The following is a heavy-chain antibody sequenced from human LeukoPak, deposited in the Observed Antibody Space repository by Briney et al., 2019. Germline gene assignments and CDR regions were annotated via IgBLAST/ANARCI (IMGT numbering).Heavy chain of an antibody. V-gene: IGHV1-2*02. Sequence: ASVKVSCKASGYTFTSYDINWVRQAPGQGLEWMGWINPNSGGTNYAQKFQGRVTMTRDTSISTAYMELSRLRSDDTAVYYCARDRSSRIIVGYVVPAAMDYWGQGTLVTVSS. CDR2: INPNSGGT. CDR3: ARDRSSRIIVGYVVPAAMDY. J-gene: IGHJ4*02. D-gene: IGHD2-2*01. CDR1: GYTFTSYD.